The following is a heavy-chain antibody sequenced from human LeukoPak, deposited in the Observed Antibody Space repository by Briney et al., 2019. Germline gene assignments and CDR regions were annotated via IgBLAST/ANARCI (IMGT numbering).Heavy chain of an antibody. CDR2: IKSKTDGGTT. CDR1: GFTFSNAW. D-gene: IGHD3-3*01. CDR3: TTDVRTIFGVVPPYYYYYMDV. Sequence: GGSLRLSCAASGFTFSNAWMSWVRQAPGKGLEWVGRIKSKTDGGTTDYAAPVKGRFTISRDDSKNTLYLQMNSLKTEDTAVYYCTTDVRTIFGVVPPYYYYYMDVWGKGTTVTVSS. V-gene: IGHV3-15*01. J-gene: IGHJ6*03.